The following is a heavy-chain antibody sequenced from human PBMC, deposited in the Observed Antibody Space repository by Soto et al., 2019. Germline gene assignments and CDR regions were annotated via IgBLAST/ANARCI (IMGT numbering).Heavy chain of an antibody. Sequence: PSETLSLTCTVSGGSVSSGSYYWSWIRQPPGKGLEWIGYIYYSGSTNYNPSLKSRVTISVDTSKNQFSLKLSSVTAADTAVYYCARDWLGYCSSTSCYNPPEGYYYGMDVWGQGTTVTVSS. J-gene: IGHJ6*02. D-gene: IGHD2-2*01. CDR2: IYYSGST. CDR1: GGSVSSGSYY. CDR3: ARDWLGYCSSTSCYNPPEGYYYGMDV. V-gene: IGHV4-61*01.